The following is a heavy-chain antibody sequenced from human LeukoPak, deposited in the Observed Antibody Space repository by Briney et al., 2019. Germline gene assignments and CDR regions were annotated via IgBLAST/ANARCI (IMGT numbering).Heavy chain of an antibody. CDR2: IHYSGNT. J-gene: IGHJ4*02. CDR3: ARHHYYDSTGYYRFDY. Sequence: PSETLSLTCAVSGYSISNGYYWGWIRQPPGKGLEWIASIHYSGNTHYNPSLKSRATMSVDTSKNQFSLSLRSVTAAVTAMYYCARHHYYDSTGYYRFDYWGPGTLVTVSS. CDR1: GYSISNGYY. V-gene: IGHV4-38-2*01. D-gene: IGHD3-22*01.